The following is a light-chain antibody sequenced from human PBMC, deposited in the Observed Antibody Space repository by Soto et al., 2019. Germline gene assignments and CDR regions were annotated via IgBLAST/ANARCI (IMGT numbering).Light chain of an antibody. CDR2: DVS. CDR1: SSDVGAYDY. J-gene: IGLJ1*01. CDR3: SSYTSSSTPYV. Sequence: QSVLTQPPSASGSPGQSVTISCTGTSSDVGAYDYVSWYQQHPGKAPELMIYDVSNRPSGVSNRFSGSKSGNTASLTISGLQAEDEADYYCSSYTSSSTPYVFGTGTKVTVL. V-gene: IGLV2-14*03.